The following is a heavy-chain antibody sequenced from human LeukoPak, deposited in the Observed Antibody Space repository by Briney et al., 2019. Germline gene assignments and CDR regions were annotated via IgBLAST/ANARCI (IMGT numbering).Heavy chain of an antibody. CDR3: ARGDSGWYDY. CDR2: ISAYNGNT. J-gene: IGHJ4*02. V-gene: IGHV1-18*04. CDR1: GYTFTGYY. Sequence: ASVKVSCKASGYTFTGYYMHWVRQAPGQGLEWMGWISAYNGNTNYAQKLQGRVTMTTDTSTSTAYMELRSLRSDDTAVYYCARGDSGWYDYWGQGTLVTVSS. D-gene: IGHD6-19*01.